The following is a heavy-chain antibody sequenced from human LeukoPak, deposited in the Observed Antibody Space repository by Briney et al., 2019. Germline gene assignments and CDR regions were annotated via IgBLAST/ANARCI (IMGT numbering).Heavy chain of an antibody. CDR3: ARGTHYYGMDV. Sequence: PSETLSLTCAVYGGSSSGYYWSWIRQPPGKGLERIGEINHSGSTNYNPSLKSRVTISVDTSKNQFSLKLSSVTAADTAVYYCARGTHYYGMDVWGQGTTVTVSS. V-gene: IGHV4-34*01. CDR2: INHSGST. J-gene: IGHJ6*02. CDR1: GGSSSGYY.